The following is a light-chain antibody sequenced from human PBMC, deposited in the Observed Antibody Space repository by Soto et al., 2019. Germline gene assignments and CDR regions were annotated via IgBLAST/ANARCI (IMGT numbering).Light chain of an antibody. CDR1: RSNIGSNT. Sequence: QSVLTQPPSASGTPGQRVTISCSGSRSNIGSNTVNWYQQLPGTAPKLLIYSNNQRPSGVPDRFSGSKSGTSASLAISGLQAEDEADYYCTSFSSSTSLYVFGTGTKVTVL. J-gene: IGLJ1*01. V-gene: IGLV1-44*01. CDR2: SNN. CDR3: TSFSSSTSLYV.